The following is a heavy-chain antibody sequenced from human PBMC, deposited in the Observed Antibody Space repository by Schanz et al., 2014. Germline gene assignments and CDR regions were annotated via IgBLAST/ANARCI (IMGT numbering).Heavy chain of an antibody. D-gene: IGHD4-17*01. CDR1: GFTFSSYG. CDR2: IWYDGNNK. CDR3: EKDMHKDYGGKPQAFDI. Sequence: QVQLVESGGGVVQPGRSLRLSCAASGFTFSSYGMHWVRQAPGKGLEWVAVIWYDGNNKFYADSVKGRFIISRDNSKNTLDLKMNSLRDEDTALYYCEKDMHKDYGGKPQAFDIWGQGTMVTVSS. V-gene: IGHV3-33*06. J-gene: IGHJ3*02.